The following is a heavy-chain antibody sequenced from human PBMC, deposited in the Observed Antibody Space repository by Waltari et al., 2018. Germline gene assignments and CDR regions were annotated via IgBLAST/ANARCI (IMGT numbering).Heavy chain of an antibody. J-gene: IGHJ3*01. CDR3: AKVGVGLTTWYPFDV. CDR1: GFTFSDYG. V-gene: IGHV3-30*02. Sequence: QVHLVESGGGVVQPGGSLRLSCVASGFTFSDYGMHWVRQAPGKGLEWVAFIRYDASDIYYRDSVKGRFTISRDNSKNTLFLQMSSLRPEDTAVYYCAKVGVGLTTWYPFDVWGQGTMVTVSS. D-gene: IGHD1-1*01. CDR2: IRYDASDI.